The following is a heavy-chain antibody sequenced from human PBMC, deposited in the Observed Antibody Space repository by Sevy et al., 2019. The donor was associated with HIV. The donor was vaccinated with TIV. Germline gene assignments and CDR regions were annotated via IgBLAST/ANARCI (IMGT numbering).Heavy chain of an antibody. V-gene: IGHV1-18*01. CDR2: ISPYTGDT. CDR3: ARDKPQGVVVLPGAMWGGVDY. J-gene: IGHJ4*02. CDR1: GYTFRSYG. D-gene: IGHD2-2*01. Sequence: ASVKVSCRASGYTFRSYGISWVRQAPGQGLEWMGWISPYTGDTDFAQKVQGRISMTSDTSTSTAYMELGSLRSDDTAVYYWARDKPQGVVVLPGAMWGGVDYWGQGTLVTVSS.